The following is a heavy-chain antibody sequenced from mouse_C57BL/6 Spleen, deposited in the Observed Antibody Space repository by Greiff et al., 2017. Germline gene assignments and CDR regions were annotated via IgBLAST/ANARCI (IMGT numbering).Heavy chain of an antibody. D-gene: IGHD4-1*01. CDR1: GYTFTEST. CDR2: FYPGSGSI. V-gene: IGHV1-62-2*01. Sequence: VKLVESGAALVKPGASVKLSCQASGYTFTESTIHWVKPRSGQGLEWIGWFYPGSGSIKYNETFKDKATLTADKSSSPVYMGLSRLTSEDSAVYFCARHSNWGGTYFDYWGQGATQTVST. CDR3: ARHSNWGGTYFDY. J-gene: IGHJ2*01.